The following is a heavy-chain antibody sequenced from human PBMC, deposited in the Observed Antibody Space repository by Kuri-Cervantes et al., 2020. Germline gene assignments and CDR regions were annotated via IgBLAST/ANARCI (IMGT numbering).Heavy chain of an antibody. CDR2: INAGNGNT. CDR1: GYTFTSYA. Sequence: ASVKVSCKASGYTFTSYAMHWVRQAPGQRLEWMGWINAGNGNTKYSQKFQGRVTITRDTSASTAYMELSSLRSEDTAVYYCARGFNGEVVVVAASSPGPSKSNYYGMDVWGQGTTVTVSS. D-gene: IGHD2-15*01. J-gene: IGHJ6*02. V-gene: IGHV1-3*01. CDR3: ARGFNGEVVVVAASSPGPSKSNYYGMDV.